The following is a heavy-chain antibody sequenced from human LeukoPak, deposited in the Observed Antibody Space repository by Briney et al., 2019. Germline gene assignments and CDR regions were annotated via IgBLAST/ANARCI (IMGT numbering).Heavy chain of an antibody. CDR2: INHSGST. CDR1: GGSFSGYY. D-gene: IGHD3-22*01. CDR3: ARHPQYYYDSSGLGDAFDI. Sequence: PSETLSLTCAVYGGSFSGYYWSWIRQPPGKGLEWIGEINHSGSTNYNPSLKSRVTISVDTSKNQFSLKLSSVTAADTAVYYCARHPQYYYDSSGLGDAFDIWGQGKMVTVSS. J-gene: IGHJ3*02. V-gene: IGHV4-34*01.